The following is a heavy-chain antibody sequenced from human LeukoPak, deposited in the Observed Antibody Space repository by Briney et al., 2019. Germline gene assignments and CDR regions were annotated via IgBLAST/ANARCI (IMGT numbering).Heavy chain of an antibody. V-gene: IGHV4-61*02. CDR1: GGSISSGSYY. J-gene: IGHJ4*02. CDR3: ARVAYYDSSGYSIFDY. Sequence: SETLSLTCTVSGGSISSGSYYWSWIRQPAGEGLEWIGRIYTSGSTNYNPSLKSRVTISVATSKNQFSLKLSSVTAADTAVYYCARVAYYDSSGYSIFDYWGQGTLVTVSS. D-gene: IGHD3-22*01. CDR2: IYTSGST.